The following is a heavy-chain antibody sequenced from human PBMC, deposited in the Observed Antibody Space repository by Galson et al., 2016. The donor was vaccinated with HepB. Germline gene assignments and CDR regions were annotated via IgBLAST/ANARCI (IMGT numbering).Heavy chain of an antibody. V-gene: IGHV2-70*01. CDR1: GFSLSTSGMC. CDR2: IDWEDDK. J-gene: IGHJ3*01. D-gene: IGHD2-2*01. CDR3: ARSQSPAYGTDAFDF. Sequence: PALVKPTQTLTLTCTFSGFSLSTSGMCVSWIRQPPGKALEWLALIDWEDDKYYSTSLKTRLTISKDTSRNQVVLTMTNMDPVDTGTYYCARSQSPAYGTDAFDFWGQGTMVTVSS.